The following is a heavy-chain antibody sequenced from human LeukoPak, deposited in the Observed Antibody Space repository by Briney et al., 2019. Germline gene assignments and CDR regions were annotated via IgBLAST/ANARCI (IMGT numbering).Heavy chain of an antibody. D-gene: IGHD4-17*01. J-gene: IGHJ4*02. Sequence: SGPTLVKPTQTLTLTCTFSGFSLSTNAVVVGWVRQPPGKALEWLTVIYGNDDKRYSPSLESRLTITKDTSKNEVVLTMTDMDYVDTATYYCVHRTTVTSVDHWGQGTLVTVSS. CDR3: VHRTTVTSVDH. CDR1: GFSLSTNAVV. CDR2: IYGNDDK. V-gene: IGHV2-5*01.